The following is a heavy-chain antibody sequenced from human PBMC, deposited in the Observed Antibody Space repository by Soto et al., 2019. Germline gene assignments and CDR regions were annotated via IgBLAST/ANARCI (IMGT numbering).Heavy chain of an antibody. Sequence: QVQLQESGPGLVKPSETLSLTCTVSGGSISSYYWSWIRQPPGKGLQWIGYIYHSGSTNYNPSLKSRVTISVDTSKNQCSLKLSSVTAADTAVYYCARVHLEKRSAYYFDYWGQGTLVTVSS. D-gene: IGHD1-1*01. CDR2: IYHSGST. CDR3: ARVHLEKRSAYYFDY. V-gene: IGHV4-59*01. CDR1: GGSISSYY. J-gene: IGHJ4*02.